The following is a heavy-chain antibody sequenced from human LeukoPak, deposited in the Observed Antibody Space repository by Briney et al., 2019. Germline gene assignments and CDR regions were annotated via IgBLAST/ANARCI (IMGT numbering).Heavy chain of an antibody. D-gene: IGHD2-15*01. Sequence: GRSPRLSCAASGFSFSTYGMHWVRQAPGKGLEWVAVIWYDGNNKYYADSVKGRFTISRENSKNTLFLQMNSLRAEDSAVYYCARATPYCSGGACSFDYWGQGTLVTVSS. CDR2: IWYDGNNK. J-gene: IGHJ4*02. V-gene: IGHV3-33*01. CDR3: ARATPYCSGGACSFDY. CDR1: GFSFSTYG.